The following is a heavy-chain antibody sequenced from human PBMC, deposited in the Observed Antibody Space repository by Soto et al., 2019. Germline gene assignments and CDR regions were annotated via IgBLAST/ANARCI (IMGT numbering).Heavy chain of an antibody. CDR3: ASYSGSYFDYYYGMDV. J-gene: IGHJ6*02. D-gene: IGHD1-26*01. CDR2: IIPILGIA. Sequence: SVKVSCKASGGTFSSYTISWVRQAPGQGLEWMGRIIPILGIANYAQKFQGRVTITADKSTSTAYMELSSLRSEDTAVYYCASYSGSYFDYYYGMDVWGQGTTVTVSS. V-gene: IGHV1-69*02. CDR1: GGTFSSYT.